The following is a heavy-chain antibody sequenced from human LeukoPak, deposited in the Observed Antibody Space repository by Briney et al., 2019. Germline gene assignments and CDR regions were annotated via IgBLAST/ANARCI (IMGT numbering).Heavy chain of an antibody. CDR1: DGSIN. CDR2: MSYSGST. J-gene: IGHJ4*02. D-gene: IGHD1-26*01. V-gene: IGHV4-39*07. Sequence: PSGTLSLTCTVSDGSINWGWIRQPPGEGLEWIGSMSYSGSTFYNPSLKSRVTMSVDKSNNQFSLKLSSVTAADTAVYYCARLVSSGTHGYFDYWGQGTLVTVSS. CDR3: ARLVSSGTHGYFDY.